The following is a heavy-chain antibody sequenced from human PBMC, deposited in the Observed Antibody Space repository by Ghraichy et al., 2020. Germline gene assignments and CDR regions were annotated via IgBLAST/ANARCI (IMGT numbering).Heavy chain of an antibody. CDR1: GFTFSTYW. V-gene: IGHV3-74*01. CDR3: VRAGPTGAY. Sequence: GGSLRLSCAASGFTFSTYWMHWVLRPPGKGLEWVSRISPDGSFTSYADSVMGRSTISRDNAKNTLYLQMNSLRADDTAIYYCVRAGPTGAYWGQGTLVTVSS. D-gene: IGHD1-26*01. CDR2: ISPDGSFT. J-gene: IGHJ4*02.